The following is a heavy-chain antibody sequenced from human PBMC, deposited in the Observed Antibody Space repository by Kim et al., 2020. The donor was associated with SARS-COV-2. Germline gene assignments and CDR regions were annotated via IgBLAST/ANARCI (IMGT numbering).Heavy chain of an antibody. CDR1: GFTFDDYG. Sequence: GGSLRLSCAASGFTFDDYGMSWVRQAPGKGLEWVSGINWNGGSTGYADSVKGRFTISRDNAKNSLYLQMNSLRAEDTALYHCARDLTGGDYVFSFDPWGQGTLVTVSS. CDR2: INWNGGST. D-gene: IGHD4-17*01. CDR3: ARDLTGGDYVFSFDP. V-gene: IGHV3-20*01. J-gene: IGHJ5*02.